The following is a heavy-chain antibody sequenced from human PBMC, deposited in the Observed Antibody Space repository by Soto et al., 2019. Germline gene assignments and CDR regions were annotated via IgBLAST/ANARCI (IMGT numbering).Heavy chain of an antibody. V-gene: IGHV4-61*08. D-gene: IGHD3-22*01. J-gene: IGHJ3*01. Sequence: LSLTCIVSGGSVGSGAYYWSWIRQPPGNALEWIGYIQYSGDTNYNSYLKSRVTMSVDMSRNRFSLKLTSVTAADTAFYYCARHDYSDRAFDLWGQGTMVTVSS. CDR3: ARHDYSDRAFDL. CDR1: GGSVGSGAYY. CDR2: IQYSGDT.